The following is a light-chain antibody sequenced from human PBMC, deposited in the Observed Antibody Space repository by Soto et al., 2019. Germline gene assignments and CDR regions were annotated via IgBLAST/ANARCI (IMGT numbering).Light chain of an antibody. CDR2: EVS. Sequence: QSALTQPASVSGSPGQSISFSCAGSNSDVGSSVYVSWYRQHPGKAPQLIIYEVSNRPSGVSNRFSGSKSGNTASLTISGLQAEDEADYYCSSYTSSSTGVFGTGTKLTVL. J-gene: IGLJ1*01. CDR3: SSYTSSSTGV. V-gene: IGLV2-14*01. CDR1: NSDVGSSVY.